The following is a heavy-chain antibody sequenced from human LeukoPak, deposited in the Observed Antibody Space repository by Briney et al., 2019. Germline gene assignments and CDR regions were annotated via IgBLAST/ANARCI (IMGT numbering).Heavy chain of an antibody. D-gene: IGHD6-19*01. V-gene: IGHV3-48*03. J-gene: IGHJ4*02. CDR1: GFTFSSYE. Sequence: GGSLRLSCAASGFTFSSYEMNWVRQAPGKGLECVSYISSSGSTIYYADSVKGRFTISRDNAKNSLYLQMNSLRAEDTAVYYCARERIAVAGLDYWGQGTLVTVSS. CDR2: ISSSGSTI. CDR3: ARERIAVAGLDY.